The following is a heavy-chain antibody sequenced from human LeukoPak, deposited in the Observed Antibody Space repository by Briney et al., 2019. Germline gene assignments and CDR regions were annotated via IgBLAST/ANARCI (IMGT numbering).Heavy chain of an antibody. V-gene: IGHV4-39*07. Sequence: SETLSLTCTVSGDSINSNNYYWVWIRQPPGTGLEWIGSISYSGNTHYSLSLKSRLTISVDTSNNQFSLEVTSVTAADTAMYYCARNYYDGSGYFCWGQGTLVTVSS. CDR2: ISYSGNT. CDR1: GDSINSNNYY. D-gene: IGHD3-22*01. J-gene: IGHJ4*02. CDR3: ARNYYDGSGYFC.